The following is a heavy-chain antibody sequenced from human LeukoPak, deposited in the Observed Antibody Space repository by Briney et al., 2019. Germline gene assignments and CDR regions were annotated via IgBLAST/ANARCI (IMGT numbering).Heavy chain of an antibody. D-gene: IGHD2-2*01. Sequence: PSQTLSLTCTVSGGSISSGGYYWSWIRQHPGKGLEWIGYIYYSGSTYYNPSLKSRVTISVDTSKNQFSLKLSSVTAADTAVYYCAGYIVVVPAARRGAFDIWGQGTMVTVSS. CDR1: GGSISSGGYY. CDR2: IYYSGST. V-gene: IGHV4-31*03. J-gene: IGHJ3*02. CDR3: AGYIVVVPAARRGAFDI.